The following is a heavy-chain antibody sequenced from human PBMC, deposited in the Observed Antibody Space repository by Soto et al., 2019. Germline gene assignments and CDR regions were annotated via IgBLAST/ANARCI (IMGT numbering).Heavy chain of an antibody. CDR1: GYTFTGHY. Sequence: ASVKVSCKASGYTFTGHYMHWARQPPGQGLEWMGLINTQAGGTSYAQRFRGRVTMTRDTSMSTVYMELSRLRSDDTAVYYCARDRGNSWPRDFDSWGQGTLVTVSS. CDR3: ARDRGNSWPRDFDS. CDR2: INTQAGGT. V-gene: IGHV1-2*02. D-gene: IGHD6-13*01. J-gene: IGHJ4*02.